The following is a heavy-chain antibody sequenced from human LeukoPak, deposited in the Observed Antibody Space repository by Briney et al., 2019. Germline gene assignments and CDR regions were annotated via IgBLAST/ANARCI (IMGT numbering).Heavy chain of an antibody. D-gene: IGHD6-19*01. J-gene: IGHJ4*02. V-gene: IGHV3-23*01. Sequence: GGSLRLSCAASGFTFNKFAMSWVRQAPGKGLEWVSGIIENGGETYYADSVRGRFTISRDNSKNTLYLQMNSLRAEDTAIYYCARAVPGTENFDNWGQGTLVPVSS. CDR2: IIENGGET. CDR1: GFTFNKFA. CDR3: ARAVPGTENFDN.